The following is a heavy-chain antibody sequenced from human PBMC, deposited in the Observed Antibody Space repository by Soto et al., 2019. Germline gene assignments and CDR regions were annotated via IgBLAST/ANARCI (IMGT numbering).Heavy chain of an antibody. CDR2: IYSRGSI. CDR3: ARVDLALSENFDL. J-gene: IGHJ2*01. CDR1: GESVSSHTYY. Sequence: PXETLSLTCVVAGESVSSHTYYWSWIRQPPGKGLEWIGYIYSRGSISYSASLKSRVTISLDTSKNQFSLMLKSVTAADTATYFCARVDLALSENFDLWGRGNLVTVSS. V-gene: IGHV4-61*01.